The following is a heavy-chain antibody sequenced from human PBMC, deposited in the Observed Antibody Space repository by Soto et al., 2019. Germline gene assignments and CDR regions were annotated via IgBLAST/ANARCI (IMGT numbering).Heavy chain of an antibody. CDR2: ITPFNGNT. J-gene: IGHJ4*02. V-gene: IGHV1-45*02. D-gene: IGHD3-16*02. CDR3: ASSPYVWGSYRYNYFDY. Sequence: SVKVSCKASGYTFTYRYLHWVRQAPGQALEWMGWITPFNGNTNYAQKFQDRVTITRDRSMSTAYMELSSLRSEDTAMYYCASSPYVWGSYRYNYFDYWGQGTLVTVYS. CDR1: GYTFTYRY.